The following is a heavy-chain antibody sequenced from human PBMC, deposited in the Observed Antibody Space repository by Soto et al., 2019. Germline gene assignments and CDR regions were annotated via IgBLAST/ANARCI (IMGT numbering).Heavy chain of an antibody. CDR3: ARVDSSGWLVDY. J-gene: IGHJ4*02. CDR1: GCSISSSSYY. Sequence: QLQLQESGPGLVKPSETLSLTCTVSGCSISSSSYYWGWIRQPPGKGLEWIGSIYYSGSTYYNPSLKSRVTISVDTSKNQFSLKLSSVTAADTAVYYCARVDSSGWLVDYWGQGTLVTVSS. V-gene: IGHV4-39*01. D-gene: IGHD6-19*01. CDR2: IYYSGST.